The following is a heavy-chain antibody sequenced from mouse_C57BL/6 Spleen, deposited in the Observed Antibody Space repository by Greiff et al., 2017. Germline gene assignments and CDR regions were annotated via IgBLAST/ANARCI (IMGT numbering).Heavy chain of an antibody. D-gene: IGHD1-1*01. CDR2: INPSNGGT. CDR3: AGYYGSSLDWYFDV. V-gene: IGHV1-53*01. CDR1: GYTFTSYW. Sequence: QVQLQQPGTELVKPGASVKLSCKASGYTFTSYWMHWVKQRPGQGLEWIGNINPSNGGTNYNEKFKSKATLTVDKSSSTAYMQLSSLTSEDAAVYYCAGYYGSSLDWYFDVWGTGTTVTVSS. J-gene: IGHJ1*03.